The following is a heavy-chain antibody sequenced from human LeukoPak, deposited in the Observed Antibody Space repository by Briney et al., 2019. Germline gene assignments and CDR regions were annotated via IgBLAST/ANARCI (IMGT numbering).Heavy chain of an antibody. CDR2: ISHDERTK. CDR1: GFNFDNYA. J-gene: IGHJ5*02. CDR3: AKAYDFWSGLLSP. Sequence: PGGSLRLSCVASGFNFDNYAMHWVRQPLGKGLEWVAVISHDERTKYYADSMKGRITISRDNSKNTLYLQMNSLRAEDTAVYYCAKAYDFWSGLLSPWGQGTLVTVSS. D-gene: IGHD3-3*01. V-gene: IGHV3-30*04.